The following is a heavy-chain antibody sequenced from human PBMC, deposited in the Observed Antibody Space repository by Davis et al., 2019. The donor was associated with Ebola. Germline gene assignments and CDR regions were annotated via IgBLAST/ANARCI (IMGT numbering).Heavy chain of an antibody. Sequence: AASVKVSCKASGYTFTSYYMHWVRQAPGQGLQWMGVINPSGGSTSYAQKFQGRVTMTRDTSTSTVYMELSSLRSEDTAVYYCARVARWTGFDNWGQGTLVTVSS. V-gene: IGHV1-46*01. J-gene: IGHJ4*02. CDR1: GYTFTSYY. D-gene: IGHD4-23*01. CDR3: ARVARWTGFDN. CDR2: INPSGGST.